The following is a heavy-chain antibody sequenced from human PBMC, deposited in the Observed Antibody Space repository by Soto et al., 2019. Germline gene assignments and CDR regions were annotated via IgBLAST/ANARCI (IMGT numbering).Heavy chain of an antibody. V-gene: IGHV1-18*01. D-gene: IGHD4-17*01. Sequence: QVLLIQSGVEVRKPGASVTVSCKASGYRFTSYTIGWVRQALGQGLEWLGWINVYKGNTIYADKFQGRVTMTTDTSTSTAYLELTSLTSDDTAVYYCARDLGGAYYDYWGQGTLVTVSS. CDR3: ARDLGGAYYDY. J-gene: IGHJ4*02. CDR2: INVYKGNT. CDR1: GYRFTSYT.